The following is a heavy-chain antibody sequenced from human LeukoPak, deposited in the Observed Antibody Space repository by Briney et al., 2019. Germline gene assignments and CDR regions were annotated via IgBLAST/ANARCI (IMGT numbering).Heavy chain of an antibody. CDR3: ARGARATYYYDSSGYYVGSWFDP. CDR1: GGSISSYY. CDR2: IYTSGST. Sequence: PSETLSLTCTVSGGSISSYYWSWIRQPAGKGLEWIGRIYTSGSTNYNPSLKSRVTMSVDTSKNQFSLKLSSVTAADTAVYYCARGARATYYYDSSGYYVGSWFDPWGQGTLVTVSS. V-gene: IGHV4-4*07. D-gene: IGHD3-22*01. J-gene: IGHJ5*02.